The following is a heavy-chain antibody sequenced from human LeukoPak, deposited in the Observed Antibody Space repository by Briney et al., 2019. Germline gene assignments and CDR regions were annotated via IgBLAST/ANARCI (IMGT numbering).Heavy chain of an antibody. D-gene: IGHD3-10*01. CDR3: ASVPHITMVRGVMNRYYYYYGMDV. CDR1: GGSISSYY. Sequence: KPSETLSLTCTVSGGSISSYYWSWIRQPPGKGLEWIGYIYYSGSTNYNPSLKSRVTISVDTSKNQFSLKLSSVTAADTAVYYCASVPHITMVRGVMNRYYYYYGMDVWGQGTTVTVSS. CDR2: IYYSGST. V-gene: IGHV4-59*08. J-gene: IGHJ6*02.